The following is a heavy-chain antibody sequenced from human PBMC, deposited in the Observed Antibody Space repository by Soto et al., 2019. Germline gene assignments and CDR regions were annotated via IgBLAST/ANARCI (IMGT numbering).Heavy chain of an antibody. Sequence: GYLSLTTEDAELSFSNYVMDWVRQAPGKGLEWVSTISYSVDKTYYADSVRGRFTISRDNSKNTLSLQMNSMRAEDAAVYYCATSAITATTNWGAFDIWGQGTMVTVSS. CDR2: ISYSVDKT. CDR1: ELSFSNYV. J-gene: IGHJ3*02. V-gene: IGHV3-23*01. D-gene: IGHD1-7*01. CDR3: ATSAITATTNWGAFDI.